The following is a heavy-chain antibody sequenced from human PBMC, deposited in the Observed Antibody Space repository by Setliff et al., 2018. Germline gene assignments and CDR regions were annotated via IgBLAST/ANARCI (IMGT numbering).Heavy chain of an antibody. CDR2: IYIGGSA. CDR1: GGSISSYY. J-gene: IGHJ6*03. D-gene: IGHD6-19*01. V-gene: IGHV4-4*07. CDR3: AREQWLDPPGYYYMDV. Sequence: SETLSLTCTVSGGSISSYYWSWIRQPAGEGLEWIGHIYIGGSANYNPSLKSRVTMSIDTSKTQFSLKLNSVTAADMAVYYCAREQWLDPPGYYYMDVWAKGTTVTVSS.